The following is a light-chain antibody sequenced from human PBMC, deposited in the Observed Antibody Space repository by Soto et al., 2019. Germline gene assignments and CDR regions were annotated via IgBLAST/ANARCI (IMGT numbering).Light chain of an antibody. Sequence: SALTQPASVSGSPGQSITISCAGTSSDVGSYNYVSWYQQHPGKAPKLIIYEGIKRPSGVSNRFSASKSDNTASLTISGLQAEDESDYYCCSYAGGTTSYVVFGRGTKVTVL. CDR3: CSYAGGTTSYVV. J-gene: IGLJ2*01. V-gene: IGLV2-23*01. CDR1: SSDVGSYNY. CDR2: EGI.